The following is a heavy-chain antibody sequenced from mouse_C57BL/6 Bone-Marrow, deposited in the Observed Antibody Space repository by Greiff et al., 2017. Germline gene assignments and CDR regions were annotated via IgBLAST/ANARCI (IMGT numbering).Heavy chain of an antibody. CDR3: VRGGDYDAPSWFAY. CDR1: GFTFSSYA. Sequence: EVMLVESGGGLVKPGGSLKLSCAASGFTFSSYAMSWVRQTPEKRLEWVATISDGGSYTYYPDNVKGRFTISRDNAKNNLYRQMSHLKAEDTAMYYCVRGGDYDAPSWFAYWGKGTLVTVSA. V-gene: IGHV5-4*03. CDR2: ISDGGSYT. D-gene: IGHD2-4*01. J-gene: IGHJ3*01.